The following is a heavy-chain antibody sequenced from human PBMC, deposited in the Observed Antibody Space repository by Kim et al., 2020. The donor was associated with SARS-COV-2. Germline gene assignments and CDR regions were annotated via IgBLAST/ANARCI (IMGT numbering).Heavy chain of an antibody. CDR3: AKGNVLRYFDWFTGAGDYFDY. D-gene: IGHD3-9*01. CDR1: GFTFSSYA. CDR2: ISGSGGST. V-gene: IGHV3-23*01. J-gene: IGHJ4*02. Sequence: GGSLRLSCAASGFTFSSYAMSWVRQAPGKGLEWVSAISGSGGSTYYEDSVKGRFTISRDNSKNTLYLQMNSLRAEDTAVYYCAKGNVLRYFDWFTGAGDYFDYWGQGTLVTVSS.